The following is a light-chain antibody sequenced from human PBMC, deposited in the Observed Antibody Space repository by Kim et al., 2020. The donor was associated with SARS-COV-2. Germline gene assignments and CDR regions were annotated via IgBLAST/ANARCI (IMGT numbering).Light chain of an antibody. CDR1: QGIGND. V-gene: IGKV1-17*02. J-gene: IGKJ1*01. CDR2: TGS. Sequence: SAALGDRVTVTGRARQGIGNDLAWYQQKPGKAPKRLIYTGSTLESGVPSGVSGSGSGTDCTLTGTNLQPADFATYYCLKHHSYPWTFGEGTKLEI. CDR3: LKHHSYPWT.